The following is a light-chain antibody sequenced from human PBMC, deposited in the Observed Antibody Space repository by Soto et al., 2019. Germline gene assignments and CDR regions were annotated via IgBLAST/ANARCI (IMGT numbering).Light chain of an antibody. CDR3: QHYKSYST. V-gene: IGKV1-5*01. J-gene: IGKJ1*01. Sequence: RARQSLKTRLAWYQQRPEKAPQLLIDDASTLESGFPSRFSGGGSGTGVTLTTNNLQPDDFAPYPCQHYKSYSTFGQGTKVDIK. CDR2: DAS. CDR1: QSLKTR.